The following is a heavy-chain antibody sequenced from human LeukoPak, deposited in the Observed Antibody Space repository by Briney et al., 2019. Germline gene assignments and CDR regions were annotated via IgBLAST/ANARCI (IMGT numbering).Heavy chain of an antibody. D-gene: IGHD6-6*01. Sequence: SETLSLTCTVSGGSISSNNYYWGWMRQPPGKGLEWIGHIYYDGRTYYNPSLKSRVTMSVDTSKNQFSLKLSSVTAADTAVYYCARHRGSSSEFDPWGLGTLVTVSS. CDR2: IYYDGRT. CDR1: GGSISSNNYY. J-gene: IGHJ5*02. CDR3: ARHRGSSSEFDP. V-gene: IGHV4-39*01.